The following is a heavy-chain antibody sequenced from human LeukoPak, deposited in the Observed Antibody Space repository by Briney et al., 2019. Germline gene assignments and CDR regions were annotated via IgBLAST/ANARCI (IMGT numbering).Heavy chain of an antibody. CDR3: AQDYVTVTKFFPDAFDI. Sequence: ASVKVSCKASGYTFTGYYMHWVRQAPGQGPEWMGWINPNSGGTNYAQKFQGRVTMTRDTSISTAYMELSRLRSDDTAVYYCAQDYVTVTKFFPDAFDIWGQGTMVTVSS. CDR2: INPNSGGT. D-gene: IGHD4-17*01. CDR1: GYTFTGYY. V-gene: IGHV1-2*02. J-gene: IGHJ3*02.